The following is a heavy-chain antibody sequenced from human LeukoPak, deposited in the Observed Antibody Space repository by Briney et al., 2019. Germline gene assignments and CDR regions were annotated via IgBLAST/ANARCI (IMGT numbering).Heavy chain of an antibody. Sequence: SETLSLTCTVSGCSISSHYWSWIRQPPGKGLEWLGYIYTSGSTTYNPSLKSRVSIAVDPSKNQYSLKLSSVTAADRAVYYCARHLGGNWNVPNWFDPWGQGTLVTVSS. CDR2: IYTSGST. J-gene: IGHJ5*02. CDR1: GCSISSHY. V-gene: IGHV4-4*09. D-gene: IGHD1-20*01. CDR3: ARHLGGNWNVPNWFDP.